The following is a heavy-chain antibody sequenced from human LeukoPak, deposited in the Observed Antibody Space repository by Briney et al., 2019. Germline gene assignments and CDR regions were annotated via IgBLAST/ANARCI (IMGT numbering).Heavy chain of an antibody. J-gene: IGHJ4*02. CDR1: GGSISDYY. D-gene: IGHD2-2*01. CDR2: IYYSGST. CDR3: ARGSWCSYTNCMLRPFDY. Sequence: KPSETLSLTCSISGGSISDYYRNWIRQPPGKGLEWIGYIYYSGSTTYNPSLKSRVTMSVDTSKNQFSLMLSSVTAADTAVYYCARGSWCSYTNCMLRPFDYWGQGSLVTVSS. V-gene: IGHV4-59*01.